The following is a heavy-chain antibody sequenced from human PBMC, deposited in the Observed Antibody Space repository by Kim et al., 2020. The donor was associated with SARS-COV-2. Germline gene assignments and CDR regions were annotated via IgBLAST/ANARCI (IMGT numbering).Heavy chain of an antibody. V-gene: IGHV4-34*01. CDR2: INHSGST. CDR1: GGSFSGYY. CDR3: ARGWGTIFGVVIIRGWFDP. J-gene: IGHJ5*02. Sequence: SETLSLTCAVYGGSFSGYYWSWIRQPPGKGLEWIGEINHSGSTNYNPSLKSRVTISIDTSKNQFSLKLSSVTAADTAVYYCARGWGTIFGVVIIRGWFDPWGQGTLVTVSS. D-gene: IGHD3-3*01.